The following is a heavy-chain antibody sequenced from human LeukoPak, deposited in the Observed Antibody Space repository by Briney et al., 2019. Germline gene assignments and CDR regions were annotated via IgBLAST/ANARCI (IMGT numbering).Heavy chain of an antibody. CDR2: IIPIFGTA. CDR3: ATDRLSPPYSSYESYFDY. CDR1: GGTFSSYA. Sequence: ASVKVSCKASGGTFSSYAISWVRQAPGQGLEWVGGIIPIFGTANYAQKFQGRVTMTEDTSTDTAYMELSSLRSEDTAVYYCATDRLSPPYSSYESYFDYWGQGTLVTVSS. D-gene: IGHD6-6*01. V-gene: IGHV1-69*06. J-gene: IGHJ4*02.